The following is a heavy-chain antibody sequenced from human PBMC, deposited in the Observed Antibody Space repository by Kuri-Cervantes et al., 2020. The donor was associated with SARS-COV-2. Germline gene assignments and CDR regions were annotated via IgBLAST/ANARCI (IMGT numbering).Heavy chain of an antibody. CDR3: ARDGVHYYDSGGYYYGPFDY. CDR2: IKQGGSEK. Sequence: GGSLRLSCAASGFTFSSYWMSWVRQAPGKGLEWVANIKQGGSEKYYVDSVKGRFTISRDNAKNSLYLQMNSLRAEDTAVYYCARDGVHYYDSGGYYYGPFDYWGQGTLVTVSS. J-gene: IGHJ4*02. CDR1: GFTFSSYW. D-gene: IGHD3-22*01. V-gene: IGHV3-7*01.